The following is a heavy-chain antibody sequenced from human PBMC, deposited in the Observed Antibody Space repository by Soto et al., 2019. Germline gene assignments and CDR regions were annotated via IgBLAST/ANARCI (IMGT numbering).Heavy chain of an antibody. V-gene: IGHV1-69*06. J-gene: IGHJ3*02. D-gene: IGHD3-22*01. Sequence: QVQLVQSGAEVKKPGSSVKVSCKASGGTFSSYAISWVRQAPGQGHEWMGGIIPIFGTANYAQKFQGRVTITADKSTSTAYMELSSLRSEDTAVYYCARPRGYYYDSSGYYYSAFDIWGQGTMVTVSS. CDR2: IIPIFGTA. CDR1: GGTFSSYA. CDR3: ARPRGYYYDSSGYYYSAFDI.